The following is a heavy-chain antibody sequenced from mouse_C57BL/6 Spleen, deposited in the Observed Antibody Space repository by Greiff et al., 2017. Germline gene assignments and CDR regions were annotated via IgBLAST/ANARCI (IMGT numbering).Heavy chain of an antibody. V-gene: IGHV1-50*01. CDR1: GYTFTSYW. Sequence: QVQLKQSGAELVKPGASVKLSCKASGYTFTSYWMQWVKQRPGQGLEWIGEIDPSDSYTNYNQKFKGKATLTVDTSSSTAYMQLSSLTSEDSAVYYCARRDWADYWGQGTTLTVSS. CDR2: IDPSDSYT. J-gene: IGHJ2*01. CDR3: ARRDWADY.